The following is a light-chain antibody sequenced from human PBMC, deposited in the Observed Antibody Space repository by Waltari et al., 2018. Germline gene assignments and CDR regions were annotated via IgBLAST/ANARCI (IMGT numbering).Light chain of an antibody. CDR3: SSYTITSTPVV. CDR2: DVS. Sequence: QSALTPPASVSGSPGKSITISCTATSSAIGSQSSVPCYQQHPGKAPKLMINDVSNRLSGVSSRFSASKSGDTASLTISGLQAEDEADYYCSSYTITSTPVVFGGGTKLTVL. J-gene: IGLJ2*01. V-gene: IGLV2-14*03. CDR1: SSAIGSQSS.